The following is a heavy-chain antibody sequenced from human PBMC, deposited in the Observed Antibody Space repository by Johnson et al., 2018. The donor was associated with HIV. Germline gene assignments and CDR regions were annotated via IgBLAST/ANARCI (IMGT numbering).Heavy chain of an antibody. V-gene: IGHV3-30*04. CDR1: GFTFSSYA. CDR3: ARGSLSESPDI. Sequence: QVQLVESGGGVVQPGRSLRLSCAASGFTFSSYAMHWVRQAPGKGLEWVAVISYDGSNKYYADSVKGRFTISSDNSKNTLSLQMNSLRAGDTAVYYCARGSLSESPDIWGQGTMVTVSS. CDR2: ISYDGSNK. J-gene: IGHJ3*02.